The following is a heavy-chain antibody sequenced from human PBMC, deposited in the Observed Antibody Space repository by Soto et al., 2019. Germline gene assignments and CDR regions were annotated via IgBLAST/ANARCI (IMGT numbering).Heavy chain of an antibody. V-gene: IGHV1-18*04. D-gene: IGHD3-22*01. CDR1: GYTFTSYG. Sequence: GASVKVSCKASGYTFTSYGISWVRQAPGQGLEWMGWISAYNGNTNYAQKLQGRVTMTTDTSTSTAYMELRSLRSDDTAVYYCARDRPQAEISGYFYDSSGYYKERGLHYFAYWGQGTLVTVSS. CDR2: ISAYNGNT. CDR3: ARDRPQAEISGYFYDSSGYYKERGLHYFAY. J-gene: IGHJ4*02.